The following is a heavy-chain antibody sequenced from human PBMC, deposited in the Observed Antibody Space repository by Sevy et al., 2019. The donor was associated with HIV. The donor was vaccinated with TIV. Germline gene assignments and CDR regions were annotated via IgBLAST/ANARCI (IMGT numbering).Heavy chain of an antibody. CDR1: GFTLNSYW. V-gene: IGHV3-7*01. Sequence: GGSLRLSCAASGFTLNSYWMSWVRQAPGKGLEWVANIKQDGSVKYYVDSVKGRFTISRDNARNLVYLQMSSLTAKDTALYYCGRALAADARLWGQGTLVTVSS. J-gene: IGHJ4*02. CDR2: IKQDGSVK. CDR3: GRALAADARL. D-gene: IGHD6-13*01.